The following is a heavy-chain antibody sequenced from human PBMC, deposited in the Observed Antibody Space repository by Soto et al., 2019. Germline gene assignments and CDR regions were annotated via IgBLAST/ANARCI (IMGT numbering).Heavy chain of an antibody. D-gene: IGHD5-18*01. V-gene: IGHV3-30*03. CDR1: GFAFSSYG. Sequence: QAQLVESGGGVVQPGRSLRLSCAASGFAFSSYGMHWVRQAPGTGLEGVAVISYDGSLQHYADSVKGRFTISRENSKNMVLLQMSSLRAEDTVVYYCVSDRGYGHASVPYSWGQGTLVSVSS. CDR2: ISYDGSLQ. CDR3: VSDRGYGHASVPYS. J-gene: IGHJ4*02.